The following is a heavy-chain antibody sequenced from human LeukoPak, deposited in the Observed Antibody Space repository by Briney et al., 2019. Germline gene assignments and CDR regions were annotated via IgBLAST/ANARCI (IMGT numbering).Heavy chain of an antibody. V-gene: IGHV1-69*04. J-gene: IGHJ3*02. CDR2: IIPILGIA. Sequence: GASAKVSCKASGGTFSSYAISGVRQAPREGHEWVGRIIPILGIANYAQKFQGRVTITADKSTSTAYMELSSLRSEDTAVYYCAREMATIKDAFDIWGQGTMVTVSS. CDR3: AREMATIKDAFDI. D-gene: IGHD5-24*01. CDR1: GGTFSSYA.